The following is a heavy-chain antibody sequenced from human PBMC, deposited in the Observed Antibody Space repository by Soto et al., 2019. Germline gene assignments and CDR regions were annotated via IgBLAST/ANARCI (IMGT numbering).Heavy chain of an antibody. V-gene: IGHV3-11*01. CDR2: ISSSGSTT. CDR1: GFTFRDYY. J-gene: IGHJ5*02. CDR3: VRVKYSKYVNYFEP. D-gene: IGHD1-7*01. Sequence: GGSVILSCAGSGFTFRDYYMGWIRQAPGKGLEWVSYISSSGSTTYYAASVKGRFTISGDNAKNSLYLQMTSLRAEDTAIYYCVRVKYSKYVNYFEPWGQGTLVSVSS.